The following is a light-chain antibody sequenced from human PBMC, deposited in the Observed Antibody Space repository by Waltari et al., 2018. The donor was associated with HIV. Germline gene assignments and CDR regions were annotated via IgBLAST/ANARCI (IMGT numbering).Light chain of an antibody. CDR2: SNY. V-gene: IGLV1-44*01. CDR1: SSNIGSNT. J-gene: IGLJ3*02. CDR3: ATWGDSLNGRV. Sequence: QSVLTQPPSASGTPGQRVTISCSGSSSNIGSNTVNWYQQLPGTAPKLLIYSNYHRPSGVPDRFSGSKSGTSASLAISGLQSEDEADYYCATWGDSLNGRVFGGGTKLTVL.